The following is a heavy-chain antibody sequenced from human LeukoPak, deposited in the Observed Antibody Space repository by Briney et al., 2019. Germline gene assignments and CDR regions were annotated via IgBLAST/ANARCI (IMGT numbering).Heavy chain of an antibody. Sequence: SETLSLTCTVSGGSISSSSYYWGWIRQPPGKGLEWIGSIYYSGSTYYNPSLKSRVTISVDTSKNQFSLKLSSLTAADTAVYYCARSVLSYCSGGGCYFNWFDPWGQGTLVTVSS. D-gene: IGHD2-15*01. CDR2: IYYSGST. J-gene: IGHJ5*02. CDR1: GGSISSSSYY. CDR3: ARSVLSYCSGGGCYFNWFDP. V-gene: IGHV4-39*01.